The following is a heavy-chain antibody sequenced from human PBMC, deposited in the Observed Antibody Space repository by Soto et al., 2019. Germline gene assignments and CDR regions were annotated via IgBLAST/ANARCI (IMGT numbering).Heavy chain of an antibody. D-gene: IGHD6-19*01. Sequence: GGSLRLSCAASGFTFDDYAMHWVRQAPGKGLEWVSGISWNSGSIGYADSVKGRFTISRDNAKNSLYLQMNSLRAEDTALYYCAKGDSSGWPLGYWGQGTLVTVSS. V-gene: IGHV3-9*01. CDR3: AKGDSSGWPLGY. CDR1: GFTFDDYA. J-gene: IGHJ4*02. CDR2: ISWNSGSI.